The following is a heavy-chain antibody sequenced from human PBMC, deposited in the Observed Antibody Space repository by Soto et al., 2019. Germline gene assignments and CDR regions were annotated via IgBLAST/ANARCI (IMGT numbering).Heavy chain of an antibody. CDR3: ARGGSGSGRPRDGLTFYYGMDV. J-gene: IGHJ6*02. D-gene: IGHD3-10*01. V-gene: IGHV3-30*03. Sequence: PGGSLRLSCAASGFTFSSYGMHWVRQAPGKGLEWVAVISYDGSNKYYADSVKGRFTISRDNSKNTRYLQMNSQRAEDNGVYYCARGGSGSGRPRDGLTFYYGMDVWGQGTTVTVSS. CDR2: ISYDGSNK. CDR1: GFTFSSYG.